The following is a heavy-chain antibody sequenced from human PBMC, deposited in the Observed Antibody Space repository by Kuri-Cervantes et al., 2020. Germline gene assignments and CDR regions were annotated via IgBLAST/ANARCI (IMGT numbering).Heavy chain of an antibody. CDR1: GSTFGDYA. Sequence: SLKISCAASGSTFGDYAMHWVRQAPGKGLEWVSSISWNSSGIGYADSVKGRFTISRDNSKNTLYLQMNSLRADDTAVYYCAKVAYCSGSDWYGYFDYWGQGTLVTVSS. V-gene: IGHV3-9*01. CDR3: AKVAYCSGSDWYGYFDY. J-gene: IGHJ4*02. D-gene: IGHD2-15*01. CDR2: ISWNSSGI.